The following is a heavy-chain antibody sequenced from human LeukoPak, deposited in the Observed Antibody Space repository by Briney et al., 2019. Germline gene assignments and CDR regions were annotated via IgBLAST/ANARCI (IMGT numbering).Heavy chain of an antibody. J-gene: IGHJ5*02. CDR3: AGEFDYYDDSGYSEDL. D-gene: IGHD3-22*01. CDR2: VSTYNDNT. CDR1: GYTFTKYG. V-gene: IGHV1-18*01. Sequence: GASVKVSCKVSGYTFTKYGIIWVRQAPGQGLEWMGWVSTYNDNTNYAQSLQGRVTMTKDTSTSTAYMELRSLRSDDTAVYYCAGEFDYYDDSGYSEDLWGQGTLVTVSS.